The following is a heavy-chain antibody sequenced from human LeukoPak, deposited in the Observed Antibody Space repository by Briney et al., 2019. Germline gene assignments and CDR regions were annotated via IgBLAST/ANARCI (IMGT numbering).Heavy chain of an antibody. CDR3: AKDIFTMVRGVVDY. Sequence: TGGSLRLSCAASGFTFTNYVMTWVRQAPGKGLEWVSGISVSGSNTHYADSVKGRFTISRDNSKDTLSLQMNSLRAEDTALYYCAKDIFTMVRGVVDYWGQGTLVTVSS. V-gene: IGHV3-23*01. CDR1: GFTFTNYV. D-gene: IGHD3-10*01. J-gene: IGHJ4*02. CDR2: ISVSGSNT.